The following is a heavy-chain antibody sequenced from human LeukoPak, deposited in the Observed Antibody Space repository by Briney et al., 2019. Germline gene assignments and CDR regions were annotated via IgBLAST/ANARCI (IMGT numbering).Heavy chain of an antibody. V-gene: IGHV3-30*18. CDR3: AKQASGWYYFDY. CDR2: ISYDGGNK. J-gene: IGHJ4*02. Sequence: GGSLRLSCAASGFTFSSYGMHWVRQAPGKGLEWVAVISYDGGNKYYADSVKGRFTISRDNFKNTLYLQMNSLRAEDTAVYYCAKQASGWYYFDYWGQGTLVTVSS. D-gene: IGHD6-19*01. CDR1: GFTFSSYG.